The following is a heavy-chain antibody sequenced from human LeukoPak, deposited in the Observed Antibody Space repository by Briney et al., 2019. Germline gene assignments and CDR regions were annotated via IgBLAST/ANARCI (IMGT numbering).Heavy chain of an antibody. CDR2: INPSGGST. Sequence: GASVKVSCKAPGYTFTSYYMHWVRQAPGQGLEWMGIINPSGGSTSYAQKFQGRVTMTRDTSTSTVYMELSRLRSEDTAVYYCARERAVLDAFDIWGQGTMVTVSS. V-gene: IGHV1-46*01. J-gene: IGHJ3*02. CDR1: GYTFTSYY. D-gene: IGHD6-19*01. CDR3: ARERAVLDAFDI.